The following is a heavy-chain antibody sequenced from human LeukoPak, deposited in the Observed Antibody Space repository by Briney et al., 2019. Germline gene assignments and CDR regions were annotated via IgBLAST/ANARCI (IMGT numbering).Heavy chain of an antibody. D-gene: IGHD3-10*01. CDR1: GYSFTSYW. CDR2: IYPGDSDT. J-gene: IGHJ4*02. Sequence: GESLKISCKGSGYSFTSYWIGWVRQMPGKGLEWMVIIYPGDSDTRYSPSFQGQVTISVDKSISTAYLQWSSLKASDTAMYYCARLTYYYGSGSYWPGYFDYWGQGTLVTVSS. CDR3: ARLTYYYGSGSYWPGYFDY. V-gene: IGHV5-51*01.